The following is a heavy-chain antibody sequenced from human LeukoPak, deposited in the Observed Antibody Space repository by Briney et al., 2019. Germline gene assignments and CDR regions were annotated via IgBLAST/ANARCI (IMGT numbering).Heavy chain of an antibody. D-gene: IGHD3-22*01. Sequence: PGGSLRLSCAASGFTFSSYAMTWVRQAPGKGLEWVANIKQDGSEKNYVDSVKGRFTISRDNAKNSLYLQMNSLRAEDTAVYYCARGSGWLTDCWGQGTLVTVSS. V-gene: IGHV3-7*05. CDR1: GFTFSSYA. CDR2: IKQDGSEK. CDR3: ARGSGWLTDC. J-gene: IGHJ4*02.